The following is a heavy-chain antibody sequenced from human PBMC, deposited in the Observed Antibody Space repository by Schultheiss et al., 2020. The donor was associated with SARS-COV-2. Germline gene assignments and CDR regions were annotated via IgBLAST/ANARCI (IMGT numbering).Heavy chain of an antibody. J-gene: IGHJ4*02. CDR3: AREMWCSGGDCYFMVS. Sequence: ASVKVSCKASGYTFTGYYMHWVRQAPGQGLEWMGWINPNSGGTNYAQKFQGRVTMTRDTSISTAYMELSRLRSDDTAVYYCAREMWCSGGDCYFMVSWGQGTLVTVSS. CDR1: GYTFTGYY. D-gene: IGHD2-15*01. V-gene: IGHV1-2*02. CDR2: INPNSGGT.